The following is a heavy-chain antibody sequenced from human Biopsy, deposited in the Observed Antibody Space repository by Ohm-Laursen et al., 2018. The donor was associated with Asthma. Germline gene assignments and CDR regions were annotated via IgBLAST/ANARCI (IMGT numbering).Heavy chain of an antibody. V-gene: IGHV4-39*02. CDR2: IYYSGKT. J-gene: IGHJ2*01. CDR3: ARAVSSSSYWYFDL. Sequence: SETLSLTCIVSGDAMSTSGSYWGWIRQSPGKGLEWIGSIYYSGKTYYNPSLESRVPISAAKSKNPFSLKVTSVTAADTAVYYCARAVSSSSYWYFDLWGRGDLVTVSS. D-gene: IGHD6-6*01. CDR1: GDAMSTSGSY.